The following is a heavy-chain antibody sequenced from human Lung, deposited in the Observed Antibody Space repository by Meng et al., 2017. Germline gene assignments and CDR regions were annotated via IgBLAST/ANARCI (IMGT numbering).Heavy chain of an antibody. D-gene: IGHD2-8*02. V-gene: IGHV3-23*01. CDR2: MGYAGDGR. CDR3: AKGKCAGGTCYILDF. J-gene: IGHJ4*02. Sequence: GESLKISCEASGFMLSSFAMSWVRQSPGKGLEWVSGMGYAGDGRYSADSVRGRFIISKDYSRNTLYLQMSSLRVDDTAVYYCAKGKCAGGTCYILDFWGQGVLVTVSS. CDR1: GFMLSSFA.